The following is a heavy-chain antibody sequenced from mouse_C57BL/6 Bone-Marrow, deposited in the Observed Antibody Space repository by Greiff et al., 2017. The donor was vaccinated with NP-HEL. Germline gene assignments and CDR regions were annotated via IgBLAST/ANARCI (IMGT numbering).Heavy chain of an antibody. CDR1: GFTFSDYG. D-gene: IGHD1-1*01. V-gene: IGHV5-15*01. CDR3: ARQGNFNYYGSSSHWYFEV. Sequence: EVQLVESGGGLVQPGGSLKLSCAASGFTFSDYGMAWVRQAPRKGPEWVAFISNLAYSIYYADTVTGRFTIPRENAKNTLYLELSSLSAEDTARYYFARQGNFNYYGSSSHWYFEVWGTGTTVTVSS. J-gene: IGHJ1*03. CDR2: ISNLAYSI.